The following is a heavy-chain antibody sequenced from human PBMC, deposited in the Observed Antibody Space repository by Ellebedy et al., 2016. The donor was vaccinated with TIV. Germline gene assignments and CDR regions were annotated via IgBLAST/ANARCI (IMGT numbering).Heavy chain of an antibody. CDR1: GFTFSTYA. V-gene: IGHV3-23*01. Sequence: GESLKISCAASGFTFSTYAMSWVRQAPGKGLEWVSIISGNGGRTYYADSVKGRFTISRDNSKNTLYLQMNSLRAEDTAIYYCAKADSSGWYYFDYWGQGTLVTVSS. CDR2: ISGNGGRT. CDR3: AKADSSGWYYFDY. J-gene: IGHJ4*02. D-gene: IGHD6-19*01.